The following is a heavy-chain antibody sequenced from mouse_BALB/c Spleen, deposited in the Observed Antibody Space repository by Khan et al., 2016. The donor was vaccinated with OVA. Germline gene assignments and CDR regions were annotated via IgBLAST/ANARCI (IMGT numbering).Heavy chain of an antibody. CDR2: INPSSGYT. D-gene: IGHD3-1*01. CDR1: GYTFTSYT. Sequence: QVQLKESGAELVKPGASVKMSCKASGYTFTSYTMHWVKQRPGQGLEWIGYINPSSGYTKYNQKFKDKATLTADKSSSTAYMQLSSLTSEDSAVYCCARKGTRASYWGQGTTLTVSS. J-gene: IGHJ2*01. CDR3: ARKGTRASY. V-gene: IGHV1-4*01.